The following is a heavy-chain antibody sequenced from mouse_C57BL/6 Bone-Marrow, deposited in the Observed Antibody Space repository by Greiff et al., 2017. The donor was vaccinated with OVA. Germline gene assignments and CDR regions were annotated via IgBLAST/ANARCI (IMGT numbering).Heavy chain of an antibody. D-gene: IGHD1-1*01. CDR3: ARGPYYYGSSWDWYFDV. J-gene: IGHJ1*03. V-gene: IGHV7-1*01. CDR1: GFTFSDFY. Sequence: EVHLVESGGGLVQSGRSLRLSCATSGFTFSDFYMEWVRQAPGKGLEWIAASRNKANDYTTEYSASVKGRFIVSRDTSQSILYLQMNALGAVDTAIYYCARGPYYYGSSWDWYFDVWGTGTTVTVSS. CDR2: SRNKANDYTT.